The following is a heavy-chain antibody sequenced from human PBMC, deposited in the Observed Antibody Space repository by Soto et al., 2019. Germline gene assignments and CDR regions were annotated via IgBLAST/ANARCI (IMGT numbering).Heavy chain of an antibody. D-gene: IGHD3-10*01. CDR3: ATSWFGEYNFDY. CDR2: FDPEDGET. CDR1: GYTLTELS. J-gene: IGHJ4*02. V-gene: IGHV1-24*01. Sequence: ASVKVSCKVSGYTLTELSMHWVRQAPGKGLEWMGGFDPEDGETIYAQKFQGRVTMTEDTSTDTAYMELSSLRSEDTAVYYCATSWFGEYNFDYWGQGTLVTVSS.